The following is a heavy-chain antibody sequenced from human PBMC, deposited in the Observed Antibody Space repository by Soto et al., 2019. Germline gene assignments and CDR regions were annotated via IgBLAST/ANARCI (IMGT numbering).Heavy chain of an antibody. CDR3: ARAYYDSSGYYLGALALYYYYGMDV. Sequence: GASVKVSCKASGYIFTSYDINWVRQATGQGLEWMGWMNPNSGNTGYAQKFQGRVTMTRNTSISTAYMELSSLRSEDTAVYYCARAYYDSSGYYLGALALYYYYGMDVWGQGTTVTVSS. D-gene: IGHD3-22*01. V-gene: IGHV1-8*01. CDR2: MNPNSGNT. CDR1: GYIFTSYD. J-gene: IGHJ6*02.